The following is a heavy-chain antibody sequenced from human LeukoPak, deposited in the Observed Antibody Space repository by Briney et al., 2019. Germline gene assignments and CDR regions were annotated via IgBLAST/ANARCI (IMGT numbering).Heavy chain of an antibody. CDR1: GFTFSSYA. Sequence: GGSLRLSCAASGFTFSSYAMSWVRQAPGKGLEWVSAISGSGGSTYYADSVKGRFTISRDNSKNTLYLQMNSLRAEDTAVYHCAKFRVVTTFFWFDPWGQGTLVTVSS. CDR3: AKFRVVTTFFWFDP. D-gene: IGHD2-21*02. V-gene: IGHV3-23*01. J-gene: IGHJ5*02. CDR2: ISGSGGST.